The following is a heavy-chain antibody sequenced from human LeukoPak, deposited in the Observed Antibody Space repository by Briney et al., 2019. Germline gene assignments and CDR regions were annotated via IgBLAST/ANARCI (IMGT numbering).Heavy chain of an antibody. V-gene: IGHV3-7*01. CDR1: GFTFSSFW. D-gene: IGHD7-27*01. Sequence: AGGSLRLSCAGYGFTFSSFWMNWVRQAPGKGLEWVANINQDGSEIYYADSVKGRFTLSRDNAVNSVYLQMSDLRAEETAVYYCATLNWGNLDYWGLGTLVTVSS. J-gene: IGHJ4*02. CDR3: ATLNWGNLDY. CDR2: INQDGSEI.